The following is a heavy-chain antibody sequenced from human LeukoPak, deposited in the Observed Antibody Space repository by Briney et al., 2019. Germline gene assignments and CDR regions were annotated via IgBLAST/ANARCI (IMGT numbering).Heavy chain of an antibody. CDR1: GGSISSYY. J-gene: IGHJ4*02. CDR3: ARDGYSYALDY. Sequence: SETLSLTGTVSGGSISSYYWSWIRQPPGKGLEWIGYIYYSGSTNYNPSLKSRVTISVDTSKNQFSLKLNSVTAADTAVYYCARDGYSYALDYWGQGTLVTVSS. CDR2: IYYSGST. V-gene: IGHV4-59*01. D-gene: IGHD5-18*01.